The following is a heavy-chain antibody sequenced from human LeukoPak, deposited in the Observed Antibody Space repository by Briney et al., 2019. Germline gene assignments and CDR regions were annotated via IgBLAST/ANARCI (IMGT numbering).Heavy chain of an antibody. CDR1: GDSVSSNSVA. CDR2: TYYRSKWYN. D-gene: IGHD1-1*01. J-gene: IGHJ4*02. V-gene: IGHV6-1*01. Sequence: SQTLSLTCAISGDSVSSNSVAWNWXRQSPXRGLEWLGRTYYRSKWYNEYAASVKSRITVNPDTSKNQFSLQLNSVTPEDTALYFCARGYNFGFDYWGQGTLVTVSS. CDR3: ARGYNFGFDY.